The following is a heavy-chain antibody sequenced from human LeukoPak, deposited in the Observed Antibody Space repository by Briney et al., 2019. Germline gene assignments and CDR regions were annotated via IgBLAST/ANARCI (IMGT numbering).Heavy chain of an antibody. D-gene: IGHD3-10*01. Sequence: GGSLRLSCAASGFTVSSNYVSWVRQAPGKGLEWVSIIYSGGTTYYADSVKGRFTISRDNSKNTLYLQMNSLRAEDTAVYYCAKDHRASYYDSGSYIGMDVWGQGTTVTVSS. CDR2: IYSGGTT. J-gene: IGHJ6*02. V-gene: IGHV3-53*01. CDR1: GFTVSSNY. CDR3: AKDHRASYYDSGSYIGMDV.